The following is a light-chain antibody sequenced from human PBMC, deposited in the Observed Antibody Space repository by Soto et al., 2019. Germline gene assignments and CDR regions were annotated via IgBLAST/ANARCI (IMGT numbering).Light chain of an antibody. J-gene: IGKJ4*01. CDR1: LGIRND. Sequence: AIQLSQSPSALSASVGDRVTITCRASLGIRNDLGWYQQKPGEAPRLLVYGASTLQSGVPSRFSGSGSGTEFTLTISSLQLEDFGTYYCLQDYNYPLTFGGGTSLEI. CDR2: GAS. CDR3: LQDYNYPLT. V-gene: IGKV1-6*02.